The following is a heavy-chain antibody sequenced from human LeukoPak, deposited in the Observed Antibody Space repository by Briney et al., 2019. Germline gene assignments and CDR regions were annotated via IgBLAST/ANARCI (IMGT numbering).Heavy chain of an antibody. J-gene: IGHJ4*02. V-gene: IGHV3-74*01. D-gene: IGHD3-10*01. CDR2: INSDGINT. Sequence: GGSLRLSCAASGFTFSNYWMHWVRQAPGKGLVWVSRINSDGINTSYADSVKGRFTISRDNTKNTLSLQMNSLRAEDTGVYFCLRSTSGSYGHFDFWGQGTLVTVSS. CDR3: LRSTSGSYGHFDF. CDR1: GFTFSNYW.